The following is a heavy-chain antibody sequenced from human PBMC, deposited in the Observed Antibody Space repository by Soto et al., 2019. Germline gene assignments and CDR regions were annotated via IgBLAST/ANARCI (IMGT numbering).Heavy chain of an antibody. D-gene: IGHD2-2*02. CDR2: IIPIFGTA. CDR1: GGTFSSYA. J-gene: IGHJ5*02. V-gene: IGHV1-69*01. CDR3: ARDRGEYQLPYPRGNWFDP. Sequence: QVQLVQSGAEVKKPGSSVKVSCKASGGTFSSYAISWVRQAPGQGLEWMGGIIPIFGTANYAQKFQGRVTITADESTSTAHMELSSLRSEDTAVYYCARDRGEYQLPYPRGNWFDPWGQGTLVTVSS.